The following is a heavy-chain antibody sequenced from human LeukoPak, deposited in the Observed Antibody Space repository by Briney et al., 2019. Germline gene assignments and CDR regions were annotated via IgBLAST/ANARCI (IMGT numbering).Heavy chain of an antibody. CDR3: ARGRFRRDWFDR. CDR1: GDSFSGYY. V-gene: IGHV4-34*01. CDR2: INHSGST. Sequence: SETLSLTCGVYGDSFSGYYWSWLRQPPGKGREWIGEINHSGSTNYTPSLKSRVTISVDTSKNQFSLKLSSVTAADTAVYYCARGRFRRDWFDRWGQGTLVTVSS. D-gene: IGHD3-10*01. J-gene: IGHJ5*02.